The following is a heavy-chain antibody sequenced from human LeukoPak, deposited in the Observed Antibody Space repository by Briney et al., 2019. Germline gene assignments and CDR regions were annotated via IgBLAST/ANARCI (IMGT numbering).Heavy chain of an antibody. V-gene: IGHV3-48*01. Sequence: GGSLRLSCAAPGFTLSDYSMNWVRQAPGKGLQWISFIDSSSGTIFYAESVKGRFTISRDNAKDSLYLQLNSLRAEDTAVYYCARWSQFGSSSVGAHHFDHWGQGTLVTFSS. CDR2: IDSSSGTI. CDR3: ARWSQFGSSSVGAHHFDH. CDR1: GFTLSDYS. J-gene: IGHJ4*02. D-gene: IGHD6-6*01.